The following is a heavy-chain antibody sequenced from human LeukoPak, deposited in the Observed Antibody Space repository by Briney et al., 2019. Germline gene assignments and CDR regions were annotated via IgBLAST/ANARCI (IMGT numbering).Heavy chain of an antibody. CDR2: INSDGSST. CDR1: GFTFSSYW. D-gene: IGHD1-20*01. CDR3: AKDEEVTGTNLGLILDAFDI. Sequence: GGSLRLSCAASGFTFSSYWMHWVRQAPGKGLVWVSRINSDGSSTSYADSVKGRFTISRDNAENSLYLQMNSLRAEDTAVYFCAKDEEVTGTNLGLILDAFDIWGQGTMVTVSS. V-gene: IGHV3-74*01. J-gene: IGHJ3*02.